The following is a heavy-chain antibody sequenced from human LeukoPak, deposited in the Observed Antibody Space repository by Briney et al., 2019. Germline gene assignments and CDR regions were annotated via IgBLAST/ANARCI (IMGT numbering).Heavy chain of an antibody. D-gene: IGHD3-3*01. CDR1: GYTFTDYY. J-gene: IGHJ6*02. CDR3: ARDELYNGYYSVTYHYNGMDV. CDR2: INAKSGDT. Sequence: GASVKVSCKASGYTFTDYYVHWVRQAPGQGLEWMGRINAKSGDTNAAQRFQGRVTMTRVTSITTAYLELSRLRSDDTAVYYCARDELYNGYYSVTYHYNGMDVWGQGTTATVSS. V-gene: IGHV1-2*06.